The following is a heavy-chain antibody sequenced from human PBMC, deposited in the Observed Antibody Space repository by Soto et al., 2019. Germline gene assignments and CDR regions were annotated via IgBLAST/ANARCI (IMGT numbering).Heavy chain of an antibody. J-gene: IGHJ4*02. CDR2: IYYSGSA. D-gene: IGHD3-10*01. CDR1: GGSINNSSFY. Sequence: QLQLQESGPGLVKPSETLSLTCTVSGGSINNSSFYWGWVRQPPGKRLEWIGSIYYSGSAYYNPSLKSRLTISVDTSKNQFSLNLGSVTAADTAVYFCARRPLVRGIIPYYFDSRGQGTLVTVSS. V-gene: IGHV4-39*01. CDR3: ARRPLVRGIIPYYFDS.